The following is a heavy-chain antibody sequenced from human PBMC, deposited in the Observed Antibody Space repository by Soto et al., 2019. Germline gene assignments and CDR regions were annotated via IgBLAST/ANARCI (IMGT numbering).Heavy chain of an antibody. Sequence: EVQLVESGGGLVKPGGSLRLSCAASGFTFSSYSMNWVRQAPGKGLEWVSSISSSSSYIYYADSVKGRFTISRDNAKNSLYLQMNSLRAEDTAVYYCARVEGPSSSDGRSVDYWGQGTLVTVSS. V-gene: IGHV3-21*01. CDR3: ARVEGPSSSDGRSVDY. D-gene: IGHD2-15*01. J-gene: IGHJ4*02. CDR2: ISSSSSYI. CDR1: GFTFSSYS.